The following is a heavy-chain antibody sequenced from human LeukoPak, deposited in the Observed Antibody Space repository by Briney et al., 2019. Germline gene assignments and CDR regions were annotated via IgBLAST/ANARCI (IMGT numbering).Heavy chain of an antibody. D-gene: IGHD3-22*01. CDR1: GITISNYG. CDR3: AKRGVVIRVILVGFHKEAYYFDS. CDR2: ISGSGGRT. Sequence: GGSLRLSCVVSGITISNYGMSWVRQTPGKGLEWVAGISGSGGRTNYADSVRGRFTISRDTSKNTLYLQMNSLRAEDTAVYFCAKRGVVIRVILVGFHKEAYYFDSWGQGARVTVSS. V-gene: IGHV3-23*01. J-gene: IGHJ4*02.